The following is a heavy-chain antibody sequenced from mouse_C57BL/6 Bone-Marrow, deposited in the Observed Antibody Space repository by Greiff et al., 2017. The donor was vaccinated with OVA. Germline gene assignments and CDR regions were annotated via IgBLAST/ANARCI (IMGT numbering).Heavy chain of an antibody. V-gene: IGHV5-2*01. CDR3: ARFYDGYPLGYFDV. D-gene: IGHD2-3*01. CDR1: EYEFPSHD. Sequence: EVKLMESGGGLVQPGESLKLSCESNEYEFPSHDMSWVRKTPEKRLELVAAINSDGGSTSYPDTMERRFIISRDNTKKTLDLQMSSLRSEDTALYYCARFYDGYPLGYFDVWGTGTTVTVSS. CDR2: INSDGGST. J-gene: IGHJ1*03.